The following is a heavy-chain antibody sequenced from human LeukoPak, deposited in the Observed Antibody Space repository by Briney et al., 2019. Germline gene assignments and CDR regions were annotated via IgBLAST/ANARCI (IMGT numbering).Heavy chain of an antibody. D-gene: IGHD1-26*01. J-gene: IGHJ3*02. CDR1: GFTFSNYG. V-gene: IGHV3-23*01. CDR3: AKVVGELLFRGAFDI. CDR2: ITPTGGTT. Sequence: PGGSLRLSCAASGFTFSNYGMNWVRQAPGKGLEWVSGITPTGGTTYYADSVKGRFTISRDNSKNTLYLQMNSLRAEDTAVYYCAKVVGELLFRGAFDIWGQGTMVTVSS.